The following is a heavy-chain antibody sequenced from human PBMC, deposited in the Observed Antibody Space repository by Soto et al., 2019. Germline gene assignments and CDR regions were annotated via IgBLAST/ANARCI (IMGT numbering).Heavy chain of an antibody. Sequence: EVQLVESGGGLVQPGGSLRLSCAASGFTFSSYSMNWVRQAPGKGLEWVSYISSSSSTIYYADSVKGRFTISRDNAKNSLYLQMNSLRDEDTAVYYCARGHRPTYYYDSSGYVDYWGQGTLVTVSS. D-gene: IGHD3-22*01. CDR2: ISSSSSTI. CDR1: GFTFSSYS. CDR3: ARGHRPTYYYDSSGYVDY. V-gene: IGHV3-48*02. J-gene: IGHJ4*02.